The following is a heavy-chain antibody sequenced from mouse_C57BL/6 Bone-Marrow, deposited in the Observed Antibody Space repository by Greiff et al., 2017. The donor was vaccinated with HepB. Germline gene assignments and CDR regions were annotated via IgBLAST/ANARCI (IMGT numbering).Heavy chain of an antibody. CDR1: GYTFTDHI. V-gene: IGHV1-11*01. D-gene: IGHD1-1*01. Sequence: QVQLKESGAELASPGASVTLSCKASGYTFTDHIMNWVKKRPGQGLEWIGRIYPVSGETNYNQKFMGKATFSVDRSSSTVYMVLNSLTSEDPAVYYCGRHLLLRPNAMDYWGQGTSVTVSS. CDR2: IYPVSGET. J-gene: IGHJ4*01. CDR3: GRHLLLRPNAMDY.